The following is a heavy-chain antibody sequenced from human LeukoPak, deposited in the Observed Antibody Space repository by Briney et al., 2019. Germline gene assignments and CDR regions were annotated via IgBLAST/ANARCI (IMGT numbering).Heavy chain of an antibody. V-gene: IGHV3-21*01. CDR1: GFTFSSYS. Sequence: GGSLRLSCAASGFTFSSYSMNWVRQAPGKGLEWVSSISSSSSYIYYADSVKGRFTISRDNAKNSLYLQMNSLRAEDTAVYYCARAVSEDVAAAGIVFRHTYFDYWGQGTLVTVSS. CDR2: ISSSSSYI. D-gene: IGHD6-13*01. CDR3: ARAVSEDVAAAGIVFRHTYFDY. J-gene: IGHJ4*02.